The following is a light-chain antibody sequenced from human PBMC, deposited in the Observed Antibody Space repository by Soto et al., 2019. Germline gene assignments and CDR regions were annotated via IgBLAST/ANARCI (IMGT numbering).Light chain of an antibody. CDR2: EVS. Sequence: QSVLTQPASVSGSPGQSITISCTGTSSDVGNYNLVSWYQHHSGKAPKLMIYEVSKRPSGVSNRFSGSKSGDTASLTISGLQAEDEADYYCCSYAGSNYVFGTGTKATVL. V-gene: IGLV2-23*02. J-gene: IGLJ1*01. CDR3: CSYAGSNYV. CDR1: SSDVGNYNL.